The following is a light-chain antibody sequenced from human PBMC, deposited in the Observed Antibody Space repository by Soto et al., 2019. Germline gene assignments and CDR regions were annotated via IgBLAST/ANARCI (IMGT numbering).Light chain of an antibody. V-gene: IGKV3D-15*01. CDR2: GAT. CDR3: QQYNNWPLT. Sequence: EVVMTQSPATLSVSAGERATLSCRASQTVRDNLGWYQQKPGQPPRLLIYGATTRATGIPARFSGSGSGTEFTLTISSLQSEDFAVYYCQQYNNWPLTFGGGTKVDIK. CDR1: QTVRDN. J-gene: IGKJ4*01.